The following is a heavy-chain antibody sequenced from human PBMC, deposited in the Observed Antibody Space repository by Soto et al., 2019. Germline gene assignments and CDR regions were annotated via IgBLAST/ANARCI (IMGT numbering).Heavy chain of an antibody. D-gene: IGHD2-21*02. V-gene: IGHV1-46*01. J-gene: IGHJ4*02. CDR3: AREGLDFVVVTTISHLDY. CDR2: IKPSGGST. Sequence: ASVKVSWKASGYTFTSYYIHWVRQAPGQGLEWMGIIKPSGGSTSYAQKFQGRVTMTRDTSTSTVYMELSSLRSEDTAVYYCAREGLDFVVVTTISHLDYWGQGTLVTGSS. CDR1: GYTFTSYY.